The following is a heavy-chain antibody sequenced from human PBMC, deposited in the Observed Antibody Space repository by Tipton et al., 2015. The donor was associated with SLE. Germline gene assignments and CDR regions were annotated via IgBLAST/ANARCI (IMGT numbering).Heavy chain of an antibody. CDR1: GFTFSSHA. CDR2: ISSSSSYI. Sequence: SLRLSCAASGFTFSSHAMHWVRQAPGKGLEWVSSISSSSSYIYYADSVKGRFTISRDNSKNTLYLQMNSLRAEDTAVYYCAKDGPTAVAGGGYYYYMDVWGKGTTVTVSS. V-gene: IGHV3-21*04. D-gene: IGHD6-19*01. J-gene: IGHJ6*03. CDR3: AKDGPTAVAGGGYYYYMDV.